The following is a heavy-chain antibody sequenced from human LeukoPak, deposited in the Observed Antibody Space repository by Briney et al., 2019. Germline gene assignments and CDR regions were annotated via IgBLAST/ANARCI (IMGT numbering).Heavy chain of an antibody. J-gene: IGHJ4*02. CDR3: ARRHGNNWTPDY. Sequence: GESLKTSCNGSGYSFTNYWIGWVRQMPGKGLEWMGIIYPDDSETRYSPSFQGQVTISADKSITTAYLQWSSLKTSDTAIYYCARRHGNNWTPDYWGQGTLVTVSS. V-gene: IGHV5-51*01. D-gene: IGHD1-20*01. CDR2: IYPDDSET. CDR1: GYSFTNYW.